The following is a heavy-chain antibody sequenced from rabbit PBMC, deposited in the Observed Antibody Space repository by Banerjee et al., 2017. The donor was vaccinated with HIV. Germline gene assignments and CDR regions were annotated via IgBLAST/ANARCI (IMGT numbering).Heavy chain of an antibody. CDR1: GFTISGSYY. CDR3: ARSLYGYATITRLDL. D-gene: IGHD6-1*01. V-gene: IGHV1S40*01. J-gene: IGHJ3*01. CDR2: IGTGSGNT. Sequence: QSLEESGGGLVQPEGSLTLTCTASGFTISGSYYMCWVRQAPGKGLEWIGCIGTGSGNTWYASWAKGRFTISKTSSTTVSLQMTSLTAADTATYFCARSLYGYATITRLDLWGQGTLVTVS.